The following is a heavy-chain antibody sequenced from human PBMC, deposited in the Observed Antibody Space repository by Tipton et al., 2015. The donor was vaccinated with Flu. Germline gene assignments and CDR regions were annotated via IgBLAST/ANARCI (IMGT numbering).Heavy chain of an antibody. CDR3: ARGELPARTIDAFDI. CDR1: GYTFPSYG. CDR2: FSAYNGNG. J-gene: IGHJ3*02. D-gene: IGHD3-10*01. Sequence: QVQLVQSGAEVKKPGASVKDSCKASGYTFPSYGISWVRQAPGQGLEWMGGFSAYNGNGIYAQKFQGRVTMTTDTSTSSAYMELRSLGTDDTAVYYCARGELPARTIDAFDIWGQGTMVTVSS. V-gene: IGHV1-18*01.